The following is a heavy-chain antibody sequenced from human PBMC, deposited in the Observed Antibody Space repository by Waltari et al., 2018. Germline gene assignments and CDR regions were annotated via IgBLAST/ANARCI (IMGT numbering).Heavy chain of an antibody. CDR1: GLIFSNDW. CDR3: AAYSGSWY. V-gene: IGHV3-74*01. CDR2: IKTDGTTT. J-gene: IGHJ4*02. D-gene: IGHD6-13*01. Sequence: EVQLVESGGGLVQPGGSLRPSCAASGLIFSNDWMHWHRPAPGKGPVGVSQIKTDGTTTRHPDAVEGRSTTSRDNARNMLYLQMNSLRAEDTALYYCAAYSGSWYWGQGTLVTVSS.